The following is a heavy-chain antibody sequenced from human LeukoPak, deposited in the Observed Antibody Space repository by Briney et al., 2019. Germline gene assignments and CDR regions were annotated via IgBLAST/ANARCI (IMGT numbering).Heavy chain of an antibody. V-gene: IGHV1-8*01. D-gene: IGHD3-10*01. CDR1: GYTFTNYD. CDR2: MNPNSGNT. J-gene: IGHJ4*02. CDR3: ARGDGSGSYYNSDY. Sequence: ASVTASFTASGYTFTNYDINWVRQATGQGLEWMGWMNPNSGNTGFAQKFQGRVTMTRNTSISTAYMELSSLRSEDTAVYYCARGDGSGSYYNSDYWGQGTLVTVSS.